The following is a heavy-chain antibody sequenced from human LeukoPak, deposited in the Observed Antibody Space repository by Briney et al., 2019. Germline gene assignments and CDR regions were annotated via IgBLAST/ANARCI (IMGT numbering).Heavy chain of an antibody. V-gene: IGHV4-39*01. CDR3: ARHRPSAADIGYFDY. J-gene: IGHJ4*02. CDR1: GGSISSSSYY. D-gene: IGHD6-13*01. CDR2: IYYSGST. Sequence: SETLSLTCTVSGGSISSSSYYWGWIRQPPGKGLEWIGSIYYSGSTYYNPSLKSRVTISVDTSKNQFSLKLSSVTAADTAVYYCARHRPSAADIGYFDYWGQGTLATVPS.